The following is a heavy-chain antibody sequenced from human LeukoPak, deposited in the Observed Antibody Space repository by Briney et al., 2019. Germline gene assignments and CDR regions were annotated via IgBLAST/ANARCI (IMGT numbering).Heavy chain of an antibody. CDR3: ARDKGGDYYVGSVYLNLTWLAP. J-gene: IGHJ5*02. Sequence: PGGSLRLSCAASGFTFSSYWMSWVRQAPGKGLEWVAIIKQDGSEKYYVDSVKGRFTISRDNAKNSLYLQMNSLRAEDTAVYYCARDKGGDYYVGSVYLNLTWLAPWGKGPLVTVSS. D-gene: IGHD3-10*02. V-gene: IGHV3-7*01. CDR2: IKQDGSEK. CDR1: GFTFSSYW.